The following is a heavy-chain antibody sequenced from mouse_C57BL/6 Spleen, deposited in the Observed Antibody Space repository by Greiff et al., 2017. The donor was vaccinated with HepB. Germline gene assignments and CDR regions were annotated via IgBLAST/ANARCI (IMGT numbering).Heavy chain of an antibody. Sequence: VQLQESGAELVRPGASVTLSCKASGYTFTDYEMHWVKQTPVHGLEWIGAIDPETGGTAYNQKFKGKAILTADKSSSTAYMELRSLTSEDSAVYYCTRRGYFDVWGTGTTVTVSS. CDR1: GYTFTDYE. J-gene: IGHJ1*03. CDR3: TRRGYFDV. CDR2: IDPETGGT. V-gene: IGHV1-15*01.